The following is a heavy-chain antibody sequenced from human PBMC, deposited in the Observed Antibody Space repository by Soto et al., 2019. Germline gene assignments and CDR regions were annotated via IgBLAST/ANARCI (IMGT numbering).Heavy chain of an antibody. D-gene: IGHD6-6*01. CDR1: GYTFTSYG. J-gene: IGHJ6*03. Sequence: ASVNVSCKASGYTFTSYGISWVRQAPGQGLEWMGWISAYNGNTNYAQKLQGRVTMTTDTSTSTAYMELRSLRSDDTAVYYCARNGGKQLVRSYYYYMDVWGKGTTVTVSS. CDR2: ISAYNGNT. CDR3: ARNGGKQLVRSYYYYMDV. V-gene: IGHV1-18*01.